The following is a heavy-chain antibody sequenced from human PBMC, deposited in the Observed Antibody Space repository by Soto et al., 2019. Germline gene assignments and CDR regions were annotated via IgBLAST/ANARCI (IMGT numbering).Heavy chain of an antibody. CDR3: ANYQSGAFYI. V-gene: IGHV4-59*01. CDR1: AGTISSYY. Sequence: SETVSLTCTVSAGTISSYYWNWIRQPPGKGLERIGYIYCSGSTDYNLSLKSRVTISVDTPKNQFSLKLSSVTAADTAVYYCANYQSGAFYIWGQGTMVTVSS. CDR2: IYCSGST. D-gene: IGHD2-2*01. J-gene: IGHJ3*02.